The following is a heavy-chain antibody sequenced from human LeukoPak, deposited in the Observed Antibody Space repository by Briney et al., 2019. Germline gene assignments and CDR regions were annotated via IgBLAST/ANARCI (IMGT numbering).Heavy chain of an antibody. D-gene: IGHD2-21*01. J-gene: IGHJ3*02. CDR3: AKGLSEGRGVGDLDAFDI. CDR1: GFTFSSYA. CDR2: ISGSGGST. Sequence: GGSLRLSCAASGFTFSSYAMSWVRLAPGKGLEWVSAISGSGGSTYYADSVKGRFTISRDNSKNTLYLQMNSLRAEDTAVYYCAKGLSEGRGVGDLDAFDIWGQGTMVTVSS. V-gene: IGHV3-23*01.